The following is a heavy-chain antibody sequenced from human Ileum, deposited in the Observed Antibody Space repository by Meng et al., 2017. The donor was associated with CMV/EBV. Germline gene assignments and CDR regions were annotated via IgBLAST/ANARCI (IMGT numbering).Heavy chain of an antibody. CDR1: GDSLRSNSHY. V-gene: IGHV4-39*02. D-gene: IGHD6-13*01. CDR2: MYYSGST. J-gene: IGHJ5*02. CDR3: VRVVIAAGTDWFDP. Sequence: QLPGSGPGTVKPPENLFPTRIVSGDSLRSNSHYWGWIRLPPGKGLEFIASMYYSGSTYYNPSLKSRTTISLDTSKNQFSLNLTSVTAADTAVYYCVRVVIAAGTDWFDPWGQGTLVTVSS.